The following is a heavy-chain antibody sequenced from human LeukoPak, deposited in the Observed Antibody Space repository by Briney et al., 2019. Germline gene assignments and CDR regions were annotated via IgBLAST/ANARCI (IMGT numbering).Heavy chain of an antibody. CDR2: IDPSDSYT. V-gene: IGHV5-10-1*01. CDR3: ARHPSIAARPDY. D-gene: IGHD6-6*01. J-gene: IGHJ4*02. CDR1: GTSLTGYW. Sequence: GEPLRISVKGSGTSLTGYWISWVGRMPGKGWEWRGRIDPSDSYTNYSPSFQGHVTISADKSISTAYLQWSSLKASDTAMYYCARHPSIAARPDYWGQGTLVTVSS.